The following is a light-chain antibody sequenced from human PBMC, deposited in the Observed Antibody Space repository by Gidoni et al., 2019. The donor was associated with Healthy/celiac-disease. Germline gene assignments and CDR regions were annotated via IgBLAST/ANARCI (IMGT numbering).Light chain of an antibody. V-gene: IGKV3-15*01. Sequence: EIVLTQSPATLSVSPGERATLSCRASQSVSSNLAWYQQKPGQAPRRLIYGASTRATGIPARFSGSGSGTEFTLTISSLQSEDFAVYYCQQYKNWPFMYTFGQXTKLEIK. CDR2: GAS. CDR3: QQYKNWPFMYT. CDR1: QSVSSN. J-gene: IGKJ2*01.